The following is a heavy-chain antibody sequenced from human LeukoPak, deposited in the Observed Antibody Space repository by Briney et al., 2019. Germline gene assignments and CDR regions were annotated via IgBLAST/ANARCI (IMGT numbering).Heavy chain of an antibody. D-gene: IGHD2-21*02. J-gene: IGHJ4*02. CDR2: IWYDGSRK. Sequence: PGKSLRLSCAVSGFPFSNSGMHWVRQAPGKGLEWVAVIWYDGSRKDYADSVKGRFTISRDASKDTVFLQMTSLRVEDTATYYCARDHWSRRGLATSILCYFEDWGQGTLVTVSS. CDR3: ARDHWSRRGLATSILCYFED. V-gene: IGHV3-33*01. CDR1: GFPFSNSG.